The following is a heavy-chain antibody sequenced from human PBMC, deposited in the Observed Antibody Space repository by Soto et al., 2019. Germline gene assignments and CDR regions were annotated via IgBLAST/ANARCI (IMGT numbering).Heavy chain of an antibody. Sequence: SVKVSCKASGGTFSSYAISWVRQAPGQGLEWMGGIIPIFGTANYAQKFQGRVTITADKSTSTAYMELSSLRSEDTAVYYCARDSSGWERYYYYYGMDVWGQGTTVTVSS. D-gene: IGHD6-19*01. CDR2: IIPIFGTA. CDR3: ARDSSGWERYYYYYGMDV. CDR1: GGTFSSYA. J-gene: IGHJ6*02. V-gene: IGHV1-69*06.